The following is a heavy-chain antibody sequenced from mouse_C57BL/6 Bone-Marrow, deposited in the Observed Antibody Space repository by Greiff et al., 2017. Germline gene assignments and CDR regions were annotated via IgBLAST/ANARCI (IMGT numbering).Heavy chain of an antibody. V-gene: IGHV1-19*01. CDR1: GYTFTDYY. Sequence: EVQLQQSGPVLVKPGASVKMSCKASGYTFTDYYMNWVKQSHGKSLEWIGVINPYNGGTSYNQKFKGKATLTVDKSSSTAYMELNSLTSEDSAVYYCATDGYYGWFAYWGQGTLVTVSA. CDR3: ATDGYYGWFAY. CDR2: INPYNGGT. J-gene: IGHJ3*01. D-gene: IGHD2-3*01.